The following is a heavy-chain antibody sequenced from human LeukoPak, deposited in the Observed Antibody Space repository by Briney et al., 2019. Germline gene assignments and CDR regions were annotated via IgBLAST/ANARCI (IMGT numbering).Heavy chain of an antibody. Sequence: PGGSLRLSCAASGFTLSNSYINWVRQAPGKGLEWVSVVYSDGSIFYADSVKGRFTTSRDNSKNTVYLQMNSLRGEDTAMYFCARGRLSDFWGQRTLVTVSS. CDR2: VYSDGSI. CDR3: ARGRLSDF. CDR1: GFTLSNSY. J-gene: IGHJ4*02. V-gene: IGHV3-66*02.